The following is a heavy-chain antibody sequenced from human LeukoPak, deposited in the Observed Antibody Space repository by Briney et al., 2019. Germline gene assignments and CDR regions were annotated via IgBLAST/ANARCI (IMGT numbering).Heavy chain of an antibody. D-gene: IGHD3-22*01. J-gene: IGHJ5*02. CDR2: ISGHNGNT. CDR3: ARDLSSGYYYNWFDA. CDR1: GYIFARYG. Sequence: ASVKVSCKASGYIFARYGITWVRQAPGQGLEWMGWISGHNGNTNYAQKFRDRVTMTTDTSTSTAYMELRSLRSDDTAVYYCARDLSSGYYYNWFDAWGQGTLVTVPS. V-gene: IGHV1-18*01.